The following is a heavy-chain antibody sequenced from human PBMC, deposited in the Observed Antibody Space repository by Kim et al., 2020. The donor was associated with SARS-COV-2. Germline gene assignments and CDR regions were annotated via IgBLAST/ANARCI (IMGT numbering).Heavy chain of an antibody. CDR1: GFTFSSYG. D-gene: IGHD2-8*01. CDR2: IWYDGSNK. J-gene: IGHJ6*02. V-gene: IGHV3-33*01. CDR3: ARTEWDYYYYYGMDV. Sequence: GGSLRLSCAASGFTFSSYGMHWVRQAPGKGLEWVAVIWYDGSNKYYADSVKGRFTISRDNSKNTLYLQMNSLRAEDTAVYYCARTEWDYYYYYGMDVWGQGTTVTVSS.